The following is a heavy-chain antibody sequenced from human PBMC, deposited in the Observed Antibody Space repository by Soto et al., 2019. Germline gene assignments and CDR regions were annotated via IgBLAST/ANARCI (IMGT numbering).Heavy chain of an antibody. Sequence: EVQVVESGGDLVEPGGSLRLSCLTSGSMFSIAGMSWVRQAPGKGLEWVARIKSTKDGGARDYAAPVNGRFSISRDDSKSTVYLQMNSLRVEDTALYYCVEGWNDFWGQGTLVTVSS. J-gene: IGHJ4*02. CDR2: IKSTKDGGAR. D-gene: IGHD1-1*01. CDR1: GSMFSIAG. V-gene: IGHV3-15*01. CDR3: VEGWNDF.